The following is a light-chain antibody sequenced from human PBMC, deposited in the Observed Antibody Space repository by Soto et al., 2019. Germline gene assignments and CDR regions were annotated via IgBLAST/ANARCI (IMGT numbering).Light chain of an antibody. CDR3: QSYDTSLPGLL. CDR2: AND. V-gene: IGLV1-40*01. Sequence: QSVLTQPPSVSGAPGQRGTISCNGSKSNIGANYNVNGYQQSPGTAPKLLIYANDNRPSGVPQRFSGSKSGTSASPAITGLQTEDEADYYCQSYDTSLPGLLFGVGTKVTVL. CDR1: KSNIGANYN. J-gene: IGLJ2*01.